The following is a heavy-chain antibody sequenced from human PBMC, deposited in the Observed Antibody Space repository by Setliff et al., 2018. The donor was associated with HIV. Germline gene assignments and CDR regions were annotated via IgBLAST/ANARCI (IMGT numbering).Heavy chain of an antibody. J-gene: IGHJ4*02. D-gene: IGHD3-3*01. V-gene: IGHV4-38-2*01. Sequence: SETLSLTCAVSGYSISTAYYWGWIRQPPGKGLEWIGSVYHSGTTYYNPSLKSRVTIPVDMSNNQFSLKVTSVTAADTAVYYCMRGRSITIFGVAYFDFWGQGTQVTVSS. CDR2: VYHSGTT. CDR1: GYSISTAYY. CDR3: MRGRSITIFGVAYFDF.